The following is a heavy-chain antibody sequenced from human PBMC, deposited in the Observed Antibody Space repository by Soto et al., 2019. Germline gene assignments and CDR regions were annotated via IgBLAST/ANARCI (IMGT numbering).Heavy chain of an antibody. CDR3: AKPPDYNWNDY. Sequence: EVQLLESGGGLVQPGGSLRLSCAASGFTFSSYTMSWVRQAPGKGLEWISAVRGSGGSTYYADSVKGLFTISRDNSKDTLYLQMNNLRAEDTAVYYCAKPPDYNWNDYWGQGTLVTVSS. CDR1: GFTFSSYT. J-gene: IGHJ4*02. V-gene: IGHV3-23*01. CDR2: VRGSGGST. D-gene: IGHD1-20*01.